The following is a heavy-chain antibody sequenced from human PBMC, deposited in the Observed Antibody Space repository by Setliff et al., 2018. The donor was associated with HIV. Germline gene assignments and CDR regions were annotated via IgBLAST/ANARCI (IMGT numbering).Heavy chain of an antibody. J-gene: IGHJ5*02. CDR3: AKDVLKFWSGSGALDL. Sequence: GGSLRLSCAASGFTFTDYWMHWVRQVPGQGLVWVSRINVDGSSISYADSVKGRFTISRDNSKNTVYLQMNSLRAEDTAEYYCAKDVLKFWSGSGALDLWGPGTLVTVSS. V-gene: IGHV3-74*01. CDR2: INVDGSSI. D-gene: IGHD3-3*01. CDR1: GFTFTDYW.